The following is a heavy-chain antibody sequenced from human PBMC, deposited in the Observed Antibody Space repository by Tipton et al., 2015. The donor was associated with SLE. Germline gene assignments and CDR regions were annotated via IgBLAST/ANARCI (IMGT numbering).Heavy chain of an antibody. J-gene: IGHJ5*02. CDR3: ARDGSGWSIT. Sequence: LRLSCAASGFTFSSSWMSWLRQAPGKGLEWVANIKPDGREIYYVDSVKGRFTISRDNAKTSLYLQMDGPRVGDTAVYYCARDGSGWSITWGQGTLVTVSS. CDR1: GFTFSSSW. CDR2: IKPDGREI. D-gene: IGHD6-19*01. V-gene: IGHV3-7*01.